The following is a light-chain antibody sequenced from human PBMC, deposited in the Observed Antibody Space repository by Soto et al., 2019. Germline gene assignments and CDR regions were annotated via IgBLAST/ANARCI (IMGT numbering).Light chain of an antibody. CDR3: QQYGSSPRT. CDR1: QSVSSNY. CDR2: GAS. Sequence: EIVLTQSPGTLSLSPGERATLSCRASQSVSSNYLAWYQQKPGQAPRLLIYGASSRATGIPDRFSGSGSGNEFTLTISRLEPEDFAVFYCQQYGSSPRTFGQGTKVEI. V-gene: IGKV3-20*01. J-gene: IGKJ1*01.